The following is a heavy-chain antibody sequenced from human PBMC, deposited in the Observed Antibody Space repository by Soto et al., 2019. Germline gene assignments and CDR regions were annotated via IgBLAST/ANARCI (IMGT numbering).Heavy chain of an antibody. V-gene: IGHV3-33*01. CDR1: GFTFSSYG. J-gene: IGHJ6*02. CDR2: IWYDGSNK. Sequence: QVQLVESGGGVVQPGRSLRLSCAASGFTFSSYGMHWVRQAPGKGLEWVAVIWYDGSNKYYADSVKGRFTISRDNSKNPLYLQMNSLRAEDTAVYYCARETVVVPAAIIDWGGDYGMDVWGQGTTVTVSS. CDR3: ARETVVVPAAIIDWGGDYGMDV. D-gene: IGHD2-2*01.